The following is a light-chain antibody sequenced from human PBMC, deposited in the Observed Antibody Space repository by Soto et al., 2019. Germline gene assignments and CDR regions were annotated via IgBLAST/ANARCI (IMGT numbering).Light chain of an antibody. Sequence: QSVLTQSPSVSGAPGQRVTISCTGSSANIGAGYDVHWYQQVPGTAPKLIIYGNTNRPSGVPDRFSGSKSGTSASLAITGLKAEDEADYYCQSYDSSLNGPVLFGGGTKLTVL. V-gene: IGLV1-40*01. CDR2: GNT. CDR1: SANIGAGYD. J-gene: IGLJ2*01. CDR3: QSYDSSLNGPVL.